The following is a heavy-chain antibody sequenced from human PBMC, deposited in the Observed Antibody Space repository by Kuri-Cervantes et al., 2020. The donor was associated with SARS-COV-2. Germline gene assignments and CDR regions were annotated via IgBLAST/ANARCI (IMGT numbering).Heavy chain of an antibody. V-gene: IGHV3-33*01. CDR1: GFTFSSYG. Sequence: LSLTCAASGFTFSSYGMHWVRQAPGKGLEWVAFIRYDGSNKYYADSVKGRFAISRDNAKNSLYLQMNSLRAEDTAVYYCARSGGSGPSRHPLPPIALDYWGQGTLVTVSS. CDR2: IRYDGSNK. D-gene: IGHD2-15*01. J-gene: IGHJ4*02. CDR3: ARSGGSGPSRHPLPPIALDY.